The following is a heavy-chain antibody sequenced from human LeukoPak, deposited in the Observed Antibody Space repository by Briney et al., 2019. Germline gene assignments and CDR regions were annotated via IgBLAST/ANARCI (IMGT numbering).Heavy chain of an antibody. CDR1: GYTFTSYA. J-gene: IGHJ6*02. V-gene: IGHV1-3*01. Sequence: ASVKVSCKASGYTFTSYAMHWVRQAPGQRLEWMGWINAGNGNTKYSQKFQGRVTITRDTSASTAYMELSSLRSEDTAVYYCARTILGGYSYGYGMDVWGQGTTVTVSS. D-gene: IGHD5-18*01. CDR2: INAGNGNT. CDR3: ARTILGGYSYGYGMDV.